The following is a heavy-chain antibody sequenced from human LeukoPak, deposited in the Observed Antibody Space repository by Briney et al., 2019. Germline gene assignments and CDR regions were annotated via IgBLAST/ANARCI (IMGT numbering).Heavy chain of an antibody. CDR1: GGSISSGSYY. CDR3: ARGDNSRDAFDI. D-gene: IGHD1-1*01. CDR2: IYTSGST. J-gene: IGHJ3*02. V-gene: IGHV4-61*02. Sequence: SETLSLTCTVSGGSISSGSYYWSWIRQPAGKGLEWIGRIYTSGSTNYNPSLKSRVTISVDTSKNQFSLKLSSVTAADTAVYYCARGDNSRDAFDIWGQGTMVTVSS.